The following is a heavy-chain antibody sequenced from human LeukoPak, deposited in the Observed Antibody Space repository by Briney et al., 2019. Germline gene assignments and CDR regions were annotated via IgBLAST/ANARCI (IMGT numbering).Heavy chain of an antibody. CDR2: IYHSGST. CDR1: GYSISSGYY. Sequence: SETLSLTCAVSGYSISSGYYWGCIRQPPRKGLEWIGSIYHSGSTYYNPSLKSRVTISVDTSKNQFSLKLSSVTAADTAVYYFARGSVDFWSGWNYWGQGTLVTVSS. V-gene: IGHV4-38-2*01. D-gene: IGHD3-3*01. J-gene: IGHJ4*02. CDR3: ARGSVDFWSGWNY.